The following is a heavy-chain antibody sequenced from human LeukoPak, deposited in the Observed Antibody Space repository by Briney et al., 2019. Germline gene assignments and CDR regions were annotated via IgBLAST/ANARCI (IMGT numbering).Heavy chain of an antibody. CDR1: GFSLCDYS. Sequence: GRSLRLSCTFSGFSLCDYSMTWVRQAPGEGLEWVGFIRSIVDGGTTEYAASVKGRFTISRDDSKCIAYLPLNSLKTEDTAAYHCASRSWRQWLPCFDYWGQGTLVTVSS. J-gene: IGHJ4*02. CDR2: IRSIVDGGTT. CDR3: ASRSWRQWLPCFDY. D-gene: IGHD6-19*01. V-gene: IGHV3-49*04.